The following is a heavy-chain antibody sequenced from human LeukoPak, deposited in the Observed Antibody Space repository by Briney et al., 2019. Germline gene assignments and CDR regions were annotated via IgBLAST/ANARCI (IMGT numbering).Heavy chain of an antibody. V-gene: IGHV1-18*01. D-gene: IGHD5-18*01. Sequence: GASVKVSCKASGYTFTSYGISWVRQAPGQGLEWMGWISAYNGNTNYAQKLQGRVTMTTDTSTSTAYMELRSLRSDDTAVYYCARAGLIGYSYGYESDYWGQGTLVTVSS. CDR1: GYTFTSYG. J-gene: IGHJ4*02. CDR2: ISAYNGNT. CDR3: ARAGLIGYSYGYESDY.